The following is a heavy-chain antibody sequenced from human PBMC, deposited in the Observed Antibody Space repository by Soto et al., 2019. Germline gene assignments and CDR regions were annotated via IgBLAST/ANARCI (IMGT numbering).Heavy chain of an antibody. D-gene: IGHD5-18*01. V-gene: IGHV5-51*01. J-gene: IGHJ5*02. Sequence: PGESLKISCKCSGYSFTSYWIGWVRQMPGKGLEWMGIIYPGDSDTRYSPSFQGQVTISADKSISTAYLQWSSLKASDTAMYYCARRSTAGYSYGWWFDPWGQGTLVTVSS. CDR2: IYPGDSDT. CDR3: ARRSTAGYSYGWWFDP. CDR1: GYSFTSYW.